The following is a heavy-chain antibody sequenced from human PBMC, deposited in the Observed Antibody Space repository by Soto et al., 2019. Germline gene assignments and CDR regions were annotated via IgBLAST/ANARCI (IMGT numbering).Heavy chain of an antibody. V-gene: IGHV1-18*04. CDR2: ISAYNGNT. J-gene: IGHJ4*02. Sequence: GASVKVSCKASGYTFTSYGISWVRQAPGRGLEWMGWISAYNGNTNYAQKLQGRVTMTTDTSTSTAYMELRSLRSDDTAVYYCARDVDTAMEPYFDYWGQGTLVTVSS. D-gene: IGHD5-18*01. CDR3: ARDVDTAMEPYFDY. CDR1: GYTFTSYG.